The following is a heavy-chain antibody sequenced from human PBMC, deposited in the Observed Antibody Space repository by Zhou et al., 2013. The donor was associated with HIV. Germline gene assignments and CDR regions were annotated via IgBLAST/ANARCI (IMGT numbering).Heavy chain of an antibody. CDR1: GGTFSTYA. CDR3: ARGTTWGAFDI. CDR2: IIPIFGTA. D-gene: IGHD7-27*01. J-gene: IGHJ3*02. Sequence: QVQLMQSGAEVKKPGSSVKVSCKASGGTFSTYAINWVRQAPGEGLEWLGEIIPIFGTANYAQTLQGRVTITADESTRTAYMELSSLRSDDTAVYYCARGTTWGAFDIWGQGTMVTVSS. V-gene: IGHV1-69*12.